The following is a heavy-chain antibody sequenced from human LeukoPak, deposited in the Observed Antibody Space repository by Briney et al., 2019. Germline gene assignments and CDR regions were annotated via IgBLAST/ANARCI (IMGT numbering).Heavy chain of an antibody. J-gene: IGHJ4*02. Sequence: GGSLRLSCAASGFTFSSYWMHWVRQAPGKGLVWVSRINTDGSSTSYADSVKGRFTISRDNAKNSLYLQMNSLRAEDTAVYYCARDLPAPLLLPDYWGQGTLVTVSS. D-gene: IGHD2-15*01. CDR1: GFTFSSYW. V-gene: IGHV3-74*01. CDR2: INTDGSST. CDR3: ARDLPAPLLLPDY.